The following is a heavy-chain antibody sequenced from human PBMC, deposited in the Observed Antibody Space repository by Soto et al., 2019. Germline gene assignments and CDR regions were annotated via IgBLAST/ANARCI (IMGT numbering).Heavy chain of an antibody. CDR2: IYSGGST. J-gene: IGHJ6*03. D-gene: IGHD2-2*01. V-gene: IGHV3-53*04. CDR3: AGHIVVVPEYYMDV. CDR1: GFTVSSNY. Sequence: GGSLRLSCAASGFTVSSNYMSWVRQAPGKGLEWVSVIYSGGSTYYADSVKGRFTISRHNSKNTLYLQMNSLRAEDTAVYYCAGHIVVVPEYYMDVWGKGTTVTVSS.